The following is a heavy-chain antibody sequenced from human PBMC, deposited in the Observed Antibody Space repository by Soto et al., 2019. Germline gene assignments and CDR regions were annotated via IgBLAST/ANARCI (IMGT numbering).Heavy chain of an antibody. J-gene: IGHJ4*02. V-gene: IGHV3-23*01. CDR2: ISVPDGST. Sequence: EVQLLESGGGLVQPGGSLRLSCAASGFTFSNYAMSWVRQAPGKGLDWVSTISVPDGSTYYADSVKGRFTISRDNSKNTLYLQMHSLRAEDTAIYYCAQRSLSPYCDGGSCYSTCDYWGQGTLVTVSS. CDR1: GFTFSNYA. CDR3: AQRSLSPYCDGGSCYSTCDY. D-gene: IGHD2-15*01.